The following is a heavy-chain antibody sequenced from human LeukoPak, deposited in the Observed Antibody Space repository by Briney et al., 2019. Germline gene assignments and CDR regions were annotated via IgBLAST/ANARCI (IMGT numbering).Heavy chain of an antibody. J-gene: IGHJ6*04. D-gene: IGHD5-18*01. CDR2: FDPEDGET. Sequence: ASVKVSCKVSGYTLTELSMRWVRQAPGKGLEWMGGFDPEDGETIYAQKFQGRVTMTEDTSTDTAYMELSSLRSEDTAVYYCATELRYSYGYPNYYYGMDVWGKGTTVTVSS. CDR3: ATELRYSYGYPNYYYGMDV. CDR1: GYTLTELS. V-gene: IGHV1-24*01.